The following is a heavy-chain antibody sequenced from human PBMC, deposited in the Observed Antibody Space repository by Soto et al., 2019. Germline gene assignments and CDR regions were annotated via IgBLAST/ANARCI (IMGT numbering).Heavy chain of an antibody. V-gene: IGHV4-59*01. D-gene: IGHD3-10*01. Sequence: PSETLSLTCTVSGGSISSYYWSWIRQPPGKGLEWIGYIYYSGSTNYNPSLKSRVTISVDTSKNQFSLKLSSVTAADTAVYYCARGGYGSGSYYGVYYYYYGMDVWGQGTTVTVSS. CDR2: IYYSGST. CDR1: GGSISSYY. J-gene: IGHJ6*02. CDR3: ARGGYGSGSYYGVYYYYYGMDV.